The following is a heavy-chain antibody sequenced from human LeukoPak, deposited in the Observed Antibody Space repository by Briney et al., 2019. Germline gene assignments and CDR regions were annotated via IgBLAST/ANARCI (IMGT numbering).Heavy chain of an antibody. Sequence: SETLSLTCTVSGGSISSGSYYWGWIRQPPGKGLEWIGSIYYSGSTYYNPSLKSRVTISVDTSKNQFSLKLSSVTAADTAVYYCARDQPPYYDFWSGYSMGNNWFDPWGQGTLVTVSS. D-gene: IGHD3-3*01. J-gene: IGHJ5*01. CDR1: GGSISSGSYY. CDR2: IYYSGST. V-gene: IGHV4-39*07. CDR3: ARDQPPYYDFWSGYSMGNNWFDP.